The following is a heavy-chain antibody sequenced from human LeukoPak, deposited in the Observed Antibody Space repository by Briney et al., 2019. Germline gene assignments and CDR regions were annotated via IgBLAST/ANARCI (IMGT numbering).Heavy chain of an antibody. CDR2: IYYSGST. CDR3: ARHSYSSSPYNWFDP. Sequence: PSETLSLTCTVSGGSISISSYYWGWIRQPPGKGLEWIGSIYYSGSTYYNPSLKSRVTISVDTSKNQFSLKLSSVTAADTAVYYCARHSYSSSPYNWFDPWGQGTLVTVSS. V-gene: IGHV4-39*01. CDR1: GGSISISSYY. J-gene: IGHJ5*02. D-gene: IGHD6-6*01.